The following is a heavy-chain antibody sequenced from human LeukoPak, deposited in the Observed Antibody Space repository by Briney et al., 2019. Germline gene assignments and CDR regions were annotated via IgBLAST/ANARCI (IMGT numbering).Heavy chain of an antibody. V-gene: IGHV4-59*01. D-gene: IGHD5-12*01. CDR3: ARVDIVANYGMDV. J-gene: IGHJ6*02. CDR1: GDSISSYY. Sequence: SETLSLTCTVSGDSISSYYWSWIRQPPGKGLEWIGYIYYSGSTNYNPSLKSRVTISVDTSKNQFSLKLSSVTAADTAVYYCARVDIVANYGMDVWGQGTTVTVSS. CDR2: IYYSGST.